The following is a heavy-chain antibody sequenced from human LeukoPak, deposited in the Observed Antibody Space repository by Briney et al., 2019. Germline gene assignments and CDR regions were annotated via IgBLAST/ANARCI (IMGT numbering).Heavy chain of an antibody. V-gene: IGHV3-23*01. CDR1: GFTFSSYA. J-gene: IGHJ6*02. D-gene: IGHD3-10*01. CDR2: ISGSGGST. CDR3: ARDTFDGYGSGSYYGMDV. Sequence: PGGSLRLSCAASGFTFSSYAMSWVRQAPGKGLEWVSAISGSGGSTYYADSVKGRFTISRDNSKNTLYLQMNSLRAEDTAVYYCARDTFDGYGSGSYYGMDVWGQGTTVTVSS.